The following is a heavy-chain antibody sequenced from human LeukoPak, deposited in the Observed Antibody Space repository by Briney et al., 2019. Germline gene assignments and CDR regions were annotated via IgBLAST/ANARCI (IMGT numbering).Heavy chain of an antibody. V-gene: IGHV3-48*04. CDR1: GFTFSSFS. CDR2: IRSGGTNT. Sequence: PGGSLRLSCAASGFTFSSFSMNWVRQAPGKGLEWVSYIRSGGTNTEYTGSVKGRFTISRDNAKNSLYLQMNSLRAEDTAVYYCARVRYYDYVWGSYRFYYFDYWGQGTLVTVSS. J-gene: IGHJ4*02. CDR3: ARVRYYDYVWGSYRFYYFDY. D-gene: IGHD3-16*02.